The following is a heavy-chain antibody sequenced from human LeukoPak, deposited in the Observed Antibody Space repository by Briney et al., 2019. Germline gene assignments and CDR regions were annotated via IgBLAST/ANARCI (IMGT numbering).Heavy chain of an antibody. V-gene: IGHV3-33*03. Sequence: GGSLRLSCAASGFTFSSYGMHWVRQAPGKGLEWVAVIWYDGSKKYYADSVKGRFTISRDNAKNTLYLQMNSLRAEDTAVYYCARRIAAAAAPYYFDYWGQGTLVTVSS. CDR2: IWYDGSKK. CDR3: ARRIAAAAAPYYFDY. J-gene: IGHJ4*02. CDR1: GFTFSSYG. D-gene: IGHD6-13*01.